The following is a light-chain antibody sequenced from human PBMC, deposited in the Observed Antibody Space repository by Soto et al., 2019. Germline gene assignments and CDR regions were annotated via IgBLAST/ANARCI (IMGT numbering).Light chain of an antibody. Sequence: EIVLTQSPGTLSLSPGDRATLSCRASQSVNSNFLAWYQQKPGQAPRLLIYGASSRATGITDTFSGSGSGTDFTLTISRLEPGDFAVYYCQQYGNSPWTLGHGTKVDIK. CDR2: GAS. V-gene: IGKV3-20*01. J-gene: IGKJ1*01. CDR1: QSVNSNF. CDR3: QQYGNSPWT.